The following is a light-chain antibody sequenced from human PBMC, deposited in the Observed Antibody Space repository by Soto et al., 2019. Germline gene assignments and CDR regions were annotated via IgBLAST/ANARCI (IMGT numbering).Light chain of an antibody. CDR3: QQYHGFW. V-gene: IGKV1-5*01. CDR2: DAS. J-gene: IGKJ1*01. Sequence: DNPLTQSPSSLSASVGDRVTITCRARHSINDWLAWYQQKPGKAPKLLIYDASSLESGVPSRFSGGGSGTEFSLIINGLQPEDFATYYCQQYHGFWFGQGTNVEIE. CDR1: HSINDW.